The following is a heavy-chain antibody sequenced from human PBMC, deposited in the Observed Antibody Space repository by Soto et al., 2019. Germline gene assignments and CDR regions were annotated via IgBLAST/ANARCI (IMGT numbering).Heavy chain of an antibody. CDR3: VKGPALYDSSAFDS. J-gene: IGHJ4*02. V-gene: IGHV3-64D*06. CDR2: ISSDGGRT. D-gene: IGHD3-22*01. Sequence: VGPLRLSCSASGFTFSSYGMHWVRQAPGKGLEYLSGISSDGGRTYYADSVKGRFTISRDNSKNTPYLQMSSLRPEDTAVYYCVKGPALYDSSAFDSWGQGTLVTVSS. CDR1: GFTFSSYG.